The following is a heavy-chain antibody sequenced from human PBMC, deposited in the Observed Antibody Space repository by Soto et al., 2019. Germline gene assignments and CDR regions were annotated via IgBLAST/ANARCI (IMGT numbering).Heavy chain of an antibody. V-gene: IGHV3-23*01. J-gene: IGHJ4*02. Sequence: EVQLLESGGGLVQPGGSLRLSCEASGFYFGSYAMTWVRQAPGKGLEWVASIGGSGHATHYADSVQGRFTISRDNAKNSLYLQLNSLRPEDTALYYCAKGQYPLGYLDYWGQGTLVTVSS. CDR3: AKGQYPLGYLDY. CDR1: GFYFGSYA. CDR2: IGGSGHAT. D-gene: IGHD2-2*01.